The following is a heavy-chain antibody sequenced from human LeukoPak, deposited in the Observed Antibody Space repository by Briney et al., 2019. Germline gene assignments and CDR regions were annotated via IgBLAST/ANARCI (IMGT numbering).Heavy chain of an antibody. J-gene: IGHJ4*02. V-gene: IGHV4-34*01. D-gene: IGHD1-26*01. Sequence: SETLSLTCAAYGGSFSGYYWSWIRQPPGKGLEWIGEINHSGSTNYNPSLKSRVTISVDTSKNQFSLKLSSVTAADTAVYYCARSGSYELFDYWGQGTLVTVSS. CDR3: ARSGSYELFDY. CDR2: INHSGST. CDR1: GGSFSGYY.